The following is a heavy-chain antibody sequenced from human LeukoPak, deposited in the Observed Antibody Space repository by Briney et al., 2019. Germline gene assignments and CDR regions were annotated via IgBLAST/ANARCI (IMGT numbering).Heavy chain of an antibody. J-gene: IGHJ4*02. D-gene: IGHD3-3*01. CDR3: ARQTYLHDFWSGYLDY. V-gene: IGHV4-39*01. CDR2: IYYSGST. CDR1: GGSISSSSYY. Sequence: SETLSLTYTVSGGSISSSSYYWGWIRQPPGKGLEWIGSIYYSGSTYYNPSLKSRVTISVDTSKNQFSLKLSSVTAADTAVYYCARQTYLHDFWSGYLDYWGQGTLVTVSS.